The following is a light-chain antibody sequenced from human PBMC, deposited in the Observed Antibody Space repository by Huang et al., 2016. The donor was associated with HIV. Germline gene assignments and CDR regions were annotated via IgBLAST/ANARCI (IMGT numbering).Light chain of an antibody. CDR3: QQRSSWPLT. J-gene: IGKJ4*01. V-gene: IGKV3-11*01. CDR1: QSITTY. Sequence: EIVLTQSPATLSLSPGERVTLSCRASQSITTYLAWYQQRPGQAPRPLKYDAFYRATGIPARFSGSGSGTDFTLTINSLEPEDLATYYCQQRSSWPLTFGGGTKVQI. CDR2: DAF.